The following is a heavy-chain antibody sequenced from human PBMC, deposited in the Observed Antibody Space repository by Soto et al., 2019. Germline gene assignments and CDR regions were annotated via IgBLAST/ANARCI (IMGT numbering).Heavy chain of an antibody. CDR3: ARDGSITIFGVVHDXSAF. D-gene: IGHD3-3*01. Sequence: GGSLRLSCAASGFIFSSYSMNWVRQAPGKGLEWISYISSSGSSTYYADSVKGRLTISRDNAKNLLYLQMNSLRAEDTAVYYCARDGSITIFGVVHDXSAFWSQGTMVTVSS. J-gene: IGHJ3*01. CDR2: ISSSGSST. CDR1: GFIFSSYS. V-gene: IGHV3-48*01.